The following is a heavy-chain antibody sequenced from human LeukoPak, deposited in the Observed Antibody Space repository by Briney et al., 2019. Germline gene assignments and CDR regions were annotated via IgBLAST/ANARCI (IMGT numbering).Heavy chain of an antibody. J-gene: IGHJ4*02. D-gene: IGHD6-19*01. Sequence: GGSLRLSCAASGFTFSGSAMHWVRQASGKGLEWVGRIRSKANSYATAYAASVKGRFTISRDDSKNTAYLQMNSLKTEDTAVYYCTSLNSGWDYFDYWGQGTLVTVSS. CDR1: GFTFSGSA. CDR3: TSLNSGWDYFDY. CDR2: IRSKANSYAT. V-gene: IGHV3-73*01.